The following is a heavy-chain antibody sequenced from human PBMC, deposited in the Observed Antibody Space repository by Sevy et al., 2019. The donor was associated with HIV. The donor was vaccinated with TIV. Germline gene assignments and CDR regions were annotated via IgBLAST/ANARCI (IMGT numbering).Heavy chain of an antibody. J-gene: IGHJ4*02. CDR2: ISGTGGST. CDR1: GFTFNNYA. V-gene: IGHV3-23*01. Sequence: GGSLRLSCAASGFTFNNYAVSWVRQAPGKGLEWVSAISGTGGSTYYADSVKGRFTISRDNSKNTLYLQMNSLRAEDTAVYYCVRRPWMFDYWGQGTLVTVSS. CDR3: VRRPWMFDY. D-gene: IGHD2-2*03.